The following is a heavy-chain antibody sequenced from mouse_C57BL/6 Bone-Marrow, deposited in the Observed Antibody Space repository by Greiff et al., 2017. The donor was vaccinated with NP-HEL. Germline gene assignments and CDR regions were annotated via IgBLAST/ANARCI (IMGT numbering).Heavy chain of an antibody. J-gene: IGHJ1*03. Sequence: QVQLQQSGAELARPGASVKLSCKASGYTFTSYGISWVKQRTGQGLEWIGEIYPRSGNTYYNEKFKGKATLTADKSSSTAYMELRSLTSEDSAVYLGARGGYYDGSSYGGVWYFDVWGTGTTVTVSS. CDR2: IYPRSGNT. V-gene: IGHV1-81*01. CDR1: GYTFTSYG. CDR3: ARGGYYDGSSYGGVWYFDV. D-gene: IGHD1-1*01.